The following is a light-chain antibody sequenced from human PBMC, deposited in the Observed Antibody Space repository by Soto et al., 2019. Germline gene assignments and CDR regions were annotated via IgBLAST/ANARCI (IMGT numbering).Light chain of an antibody. CDR1: QSVSSSY. J-gene: IGKJ1*01. CDR2: GTS. CDR3: QHYSRTLPWT. V-gene: IGKV3-20*01. Sequence: EIVLTQSPGTLSLSPGERATLSCRASQSVSSSYLAWYQQKPGQAPRLLMFGTSNRATDIPDRFGGSGSGTDFTLTISRLEPEDFAVYYCQHYSRTLPWTFGQGTKVDIK.